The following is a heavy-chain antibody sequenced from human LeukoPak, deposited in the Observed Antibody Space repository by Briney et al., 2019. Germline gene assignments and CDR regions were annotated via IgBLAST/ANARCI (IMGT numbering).Heavy chain of an antibody. CDR1: GFTFNYYA. D-gene: IGHD6-13*01. J-gene: IGHJ3*02. Sequence: GGSLRLSCAASGFTFNYYAMSWVRQVPGKGLEWVAVISYDGSNKYYADSVKGRFTISRDNSKNTLYLQMNSLRAEDAAVYYCAREGMIAAAGAFDIWGQGTMVTVSS. CDR2: ISYDGSNK. V-gene: IGHV3-30-3*01. CDR3: AREGMIAAAGAFDI.